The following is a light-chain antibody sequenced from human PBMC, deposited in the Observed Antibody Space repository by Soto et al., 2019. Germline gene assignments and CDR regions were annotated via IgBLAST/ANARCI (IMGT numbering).Light chain of an antibody. CDR1: IDDIGRYNH. J-gene: IGLJ1*01. CDR2: EVT. CDR3: ASYRTINTYV. V-gene: IGLV2-14*01. Sequence: QSALTQPSSLSGSPGQSITVSCTGTIDDIGRYNHVSWYQQHPGKAPKLMISEVTNRPSGVSNRFSGSKSGNTASLTISRLQAEDEADYYCASYRTINTYVFGTRTKVTVL.